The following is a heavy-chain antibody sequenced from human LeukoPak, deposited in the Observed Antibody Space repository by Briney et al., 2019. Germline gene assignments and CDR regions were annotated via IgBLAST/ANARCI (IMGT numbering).Heavy chain of an antibody. J-gene: IGHJ5*02. V-gene: IGHV4-38-2*01. CDR2: IYHSGST. D-gene: IGHD3-3*01. CDR1: GYSISSGYY. CDR3: ARPPTEEVYDFWSGRVFDP. Sequence: PSETLSLTCAVSGYSISSGYYWGWIRQPPGKGLEWIGSIYHSGSTYYNPSLKSRVTISVDTSKNQFSLKLSSVTAADTAVYYCARPPTEEVYDFWSGRVFDPWGQGTLVTVSS.